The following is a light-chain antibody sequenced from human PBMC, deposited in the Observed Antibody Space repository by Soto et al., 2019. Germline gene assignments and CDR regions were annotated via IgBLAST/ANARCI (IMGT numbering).Light chain of an antibody. V-gene: IGKV3-11*01. CDR2: DAS. J-gene: IGKJ5*01. Sequence: EVVMTQSPATLSVSRGERATLSCRASESVSRNLAWYQQKPGQAPRLLIYDASDRATGIPARFSGSGSGTDFTLTISSLEPEDFAVYYCQQRSNWRITFGQGTRLEIK. CDR3: QQRSNWRIT. CDR1: ESVSRN.